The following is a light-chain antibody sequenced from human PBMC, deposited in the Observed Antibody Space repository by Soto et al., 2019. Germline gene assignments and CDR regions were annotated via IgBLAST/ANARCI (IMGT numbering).Light chain of an antibody. Sequence: DIQMIQSPSSLSASVGDRVTITCRASQSISWWLAWYQQKPGKAPKLLIYQASSLENGVPSRFSGSGSGTEFSLTISSLQPDDFATYYCQQYNSYARTCGQGTKWIS. CDR1: QSISWW. V-gene: IGKV1-5*03. J-gene: IGKJ1*01. CDR2: QAS. CDR3: QQYNSYART.